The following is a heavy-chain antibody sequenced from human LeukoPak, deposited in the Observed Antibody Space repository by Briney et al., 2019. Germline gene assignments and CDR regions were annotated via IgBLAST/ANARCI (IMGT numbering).Heavy chain of an antibody. CDR3: ARDIDGGFFDY. CDR1: GGSISSYY. Sequence: PSETLSLTCIVSGGSISSYYWSWIRQPPGKGLEWIGYMDYSGSTNYNPSLKSRVTISGDRSKNQFSLKVTSVTAADTAVYYCARDIDGGFFDYWGQGTLVTVSS. J-gene: IGHJ4*02. V-gene: IGHV4-59*01. CDR2: MDYSGST. D-gene: IGHD4-23*01.